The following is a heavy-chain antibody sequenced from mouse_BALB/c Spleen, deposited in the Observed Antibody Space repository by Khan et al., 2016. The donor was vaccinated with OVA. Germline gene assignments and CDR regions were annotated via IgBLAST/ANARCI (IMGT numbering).Heavy chain of an antibody. V-gene: IGHV1-52*01. CDR1: GYTFTNYW. D-gene: IGHD2-1*01. J-gene: IGHJ4*01. Sequence: QVQLQQPGAELVRPGASVKLSCKASGYTFTNYWMNWVKQRPEQGLEWIGRIDPYDSETHYNQKFKDKAILTVDKSYRTAYMQLSSLASEDSAGYYCARWGVITFYAMDYWGQGTSVTVSS. CDR3: ARWGVITFYAMDY. CDR2: IDPYDSET.